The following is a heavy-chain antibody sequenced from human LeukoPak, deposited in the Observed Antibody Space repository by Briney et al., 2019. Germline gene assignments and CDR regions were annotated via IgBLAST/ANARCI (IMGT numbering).Heavy chain of an antibody. Sequence: SETQSLTCTVSGGSISSYYWSWIRQPPGKGLEWIGYIYYSGSTNYNPSLKSRVTISVDTSKNQFSLKLSSVTAADTAIYYCARGATHFDYWGQGTLVTVSS. CDR2: IYYSGST. D-gene: IGHD2-15*01. CDR1: GGSISSYY. V-gene: IGHV4-59*01. J-gene: IGHJ4*02. CDR3: ARGATHFDY.